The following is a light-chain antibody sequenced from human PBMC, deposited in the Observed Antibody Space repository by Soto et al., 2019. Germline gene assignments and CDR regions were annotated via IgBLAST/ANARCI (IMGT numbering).Light chain of an antibody. CDR3: QQLNSYSIT. CDR1: QGISSY. V-gene: IGKV1-9*01. Sequence: IRVSQSPASLSASVGDRVTITCRASQGISSYLAWYQQKPGKAPKLLIYAASTLQSGVPSRFSGSGSGTDFTLTISSLQPEDFATYYCQQLNSYSITFRHGTRLRL. CDR2: AAS. J-gene: IGKJ5*01.